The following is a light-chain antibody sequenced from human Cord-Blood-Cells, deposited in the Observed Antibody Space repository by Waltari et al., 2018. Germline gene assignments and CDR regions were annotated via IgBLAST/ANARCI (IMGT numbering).Light chain of an antibody. CDR2: DSS. J-gene: IGKJ1*01. CDR1: QSISSW. CDR3: QQYNSYSWT. Sequence: DIQMTQSPSTLSASVGDRVTITCRASQSISSWLAWYQQKPGKAPKLLIYDSSSLESGVPSRFGGSGSETVFTLPISSLQPDDFATYYCQQYNSYSWTFGQGTKVEIK. V-gene: IGKV1-5*01.